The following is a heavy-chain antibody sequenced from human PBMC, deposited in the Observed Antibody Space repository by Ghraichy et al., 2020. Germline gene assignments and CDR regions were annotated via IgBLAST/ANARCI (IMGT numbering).Heavy chain of an antibody. CDR2: ISRSSRTI. V-gene: IGHV3-48*02. D-gene: IGHD4-23*01. J-gene: IGHJ6*02. CDR1: GFSLSDYI. Sequence: GGSRLSCAASGFSLSDYIMNWVRQAPGKGLEWVSHISRSSRTISYADSVKGRFTVSRDNDKKSVFLQMNSLRDEDTAVYYCARASRVVRFYSYDALDVWGPGTTVTVSS. CDR3: ARASRVVRFYSYDALDV.